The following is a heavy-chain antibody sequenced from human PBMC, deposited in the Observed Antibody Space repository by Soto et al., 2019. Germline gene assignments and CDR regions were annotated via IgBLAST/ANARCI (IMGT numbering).Heavy chain of an antibody. J-gene: IGHJ6*02. Sequence: GGSLRLSCAASGFTLTSYSMNWVRQASGKGLEWVASISSSSSHIYYADSVKGRFTISGDNARNSLYLQMNSLRAEDTAVYYCVRERGLSSYYGMDVWGQGTTVTVSS. D-gene: IGHD3-10*01. CDR3: VRERGLSSYYGMDV. V-gene: IGHV3-21*01. CDR2: ISSSSSHI. CDR1: GFTLTSYS.